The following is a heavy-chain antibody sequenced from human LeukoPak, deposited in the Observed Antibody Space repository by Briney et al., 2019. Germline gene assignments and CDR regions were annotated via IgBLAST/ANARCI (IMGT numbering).Heavy chain of an antibody. CDR2: IGIKANSYAT. CDR3: SREKNGLPDY. D-gene: IGHD5-12*01. J-gene: IGHJ4*02. CDR1: GFTFSGSA. Sequence: GGSLTPSCAASGFTFSGSAMHWVRQAPGKGLEWVGRIGIKANSYATVYAASVKGRFTISRDDSKNTAYLQMNSLDTEDTAVYYCSREKNGLPDYWGQGTLVTVSS. V-gene: IGHV3-73*01.